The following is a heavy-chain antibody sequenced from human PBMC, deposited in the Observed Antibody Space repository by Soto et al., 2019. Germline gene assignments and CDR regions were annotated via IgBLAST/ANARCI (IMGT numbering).Heavy chain of an antibody. Sequence: PSETLSLTCTVSGGSVSSGSYYWSWIRQPPGKGLEWVGYIYYSGSTNYNPSLKSRVTISVDTSKNQFSLKLSSVTAADMAVYYCARVASGYLGAFDIWGQGTMVTVSS. V-gene: IGHV4-61*01. CDR2: IYYSGST. CDR1: GGSVSSGSYY. J-gene: IGHJ3*02. D-gene: IGHD5-12*01. CDR3: ARVASGYLGAFDI.